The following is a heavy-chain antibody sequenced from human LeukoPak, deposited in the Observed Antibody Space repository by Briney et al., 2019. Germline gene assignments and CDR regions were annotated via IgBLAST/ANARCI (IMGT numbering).Heavy chain of an antibody. D-gene: IGHD6-19*01. J-gene: IGHJ4*02. CDR1: GFTFRSYA. CDR3: AKLLAVTNSYYFIY. CDR2: ISGSGSGGST. Sequence: GGSLRLSCAASGFTFRSYAMSWVRQAPGKALEWVSTISGSGSGGSTYYADSVKGRFTISRDNSKDTLYLQMNSLRAEDPAVYYCAKLLAVTNSYYFIYWGAGTLVTVSS. V-gene: IGHV3-23*01.